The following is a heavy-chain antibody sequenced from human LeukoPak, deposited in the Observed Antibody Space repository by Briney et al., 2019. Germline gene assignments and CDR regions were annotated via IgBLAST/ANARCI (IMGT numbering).Heavy chain of an antibody. CDR2: IYYSGST. CDR1: GGSISSYY. CDR3: ARTDYDILTGSGAFDI. Sequence: PSETLPLTCTVSGGSISSYYWSWIRQPPGKGLEWIGYIYYSGSTNYNPSLKSRVTISVDTSKNQFSLKLSSVTAADTAVYYCARTDYDILTGSGAFDIWGQGTMVTVSS. D-gene: IGHD3-9*01. V-gene: IGHV4-59*01. J-gene: IGHJ3*02.